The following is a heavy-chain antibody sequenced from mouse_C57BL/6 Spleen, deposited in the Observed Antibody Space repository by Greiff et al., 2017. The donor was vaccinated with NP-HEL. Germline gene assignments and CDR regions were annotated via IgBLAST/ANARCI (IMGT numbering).Heavy chain of an antibody. CDR3: ARDLFDY. J-gene: IGHJ2*01. Sequence: YAPKFQGKATITADTSSNTAYLQLSSLTSEDTAVYYCARDLFDYWGQGTTLTVSS. V-gene: IGHV14-2*01.